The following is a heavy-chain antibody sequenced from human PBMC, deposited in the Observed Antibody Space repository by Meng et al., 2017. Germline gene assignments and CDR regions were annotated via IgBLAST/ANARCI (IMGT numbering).Heavy chain of an antibody. Sequence: VQMLQAGAEMKKPGSSVKVSGKAYGCTFSSYTISWVRQAPGQGLEWMGRIIPILGIANYAQKFQGRVTITADKSTSTAYMELSSLRSEDTAVYYCARAGSSWFNVDYWGQGTLVTVSS. J-gene: IGHJ4*02. CDR2: IIPILGIA. V-gene: IGHV1-69*02. CDR1: GCTFSSYT. CDR3: ARAGSSWFNVDY. D-gene: IGHD6-13*01.